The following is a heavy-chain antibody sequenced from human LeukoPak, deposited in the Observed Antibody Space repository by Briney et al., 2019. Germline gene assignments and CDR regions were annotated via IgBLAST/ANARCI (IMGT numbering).Heavy chain of an antibody. CDR1: GGTFSSYA. V-gene: IGHV1-69*13. D-gene: IGHD6-13*01. J-gene: IGHJ6*02. CDR2: IIPIFGTA. CDR3: ATEFNLRIAAARYYYYGMDV. Sequence: SVKVSCKASGGTFSSYAISWVRQAPGQGLEWMGGIIPIFGTANYAQKFQGRVTITADESTSTAYMELSSLRSEDTAVYYCATEFNLRIAAARYYYYGMDVWGQGTTVTVSS.